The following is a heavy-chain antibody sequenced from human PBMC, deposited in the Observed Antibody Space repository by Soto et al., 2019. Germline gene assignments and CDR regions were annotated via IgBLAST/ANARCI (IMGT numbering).Heavy chain of an antibody. Sequence: PGGSLRLSCAASGFTFSSYAMHWVRQAPGKGLEWVVVIWYDGSDKSYADSVKGRFTISRDNSKNTLYLQMNSLRAEDTAVYYCAKGGASGSYWSALESLYQHWGQGTLVTVSS. V-gene: IGHV3-33*06. CDR2: IWYDGSDK. CDR3: AKGGASGSYWSALESLYQH. J-gene: IGHJ1*01. CDR1: GFTFSSYA. D-gene: IGHD1-26*01.